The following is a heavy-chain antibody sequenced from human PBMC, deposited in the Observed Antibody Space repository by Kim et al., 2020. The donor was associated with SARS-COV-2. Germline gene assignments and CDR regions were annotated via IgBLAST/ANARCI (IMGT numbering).Heavy chain of an antibody. D-gene: IGHD6-6*01. Sequence: DSVKGRFTISRDNSRNTVSLQMNSLRDDDSAVYDCVKGDSSSGGYNFDYWGQGTLVTVSS. CDR3: VKGDSSSGGYNFDY. V-gene: IGHV3-30*02. J-gene: IGHJ4*02.